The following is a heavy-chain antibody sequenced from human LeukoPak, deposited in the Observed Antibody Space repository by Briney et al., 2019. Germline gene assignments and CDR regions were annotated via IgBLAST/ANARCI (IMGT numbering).Heavy chain of an antibody. J-gene: IGHJ6*03. Sequence: SETLSPTCTVSGGSISSSNYYWAWIRQPPGKGLEWIGSIYHSGSTYYNPSLKSRVTISVDKSKNQFSLKLSSVTAADTAVYYCARRLGFPRAKEDIVVVPAARTHPSEYYYYYYMDVWGKGTTVTVSS. CDR1: GGSISSSNYY. V-gene: IGHV4-39*07. CDR3: ARRLGFPRAKEDIVVVPAARTHPSEYYYYYYMDV. D-gene: IGHD2-2*01. CDR2: IYHSGST.